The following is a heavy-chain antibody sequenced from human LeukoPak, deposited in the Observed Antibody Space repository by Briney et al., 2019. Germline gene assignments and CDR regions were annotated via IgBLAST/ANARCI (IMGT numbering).Heavy chain of an antibody. CDR3: ARGLPVSSGYPNGDWFDP. CDR1: GGTFSSYA. V-gene: IGHV1-69*05. D-gene: IGHD3-3*01. J-gene: IGHJ5*02. CDR2: IIPIFGTA. Sequence: GASVKVSCKASGGTFSSYAISWVRQAPGQGLEWMGGIIPIFGTANYAQKFQGRVTITTDESTSTAYMELSSLRSEDTAVYYCARGLPVSSGYPNGDWFDPWGQGTLVTVPS.